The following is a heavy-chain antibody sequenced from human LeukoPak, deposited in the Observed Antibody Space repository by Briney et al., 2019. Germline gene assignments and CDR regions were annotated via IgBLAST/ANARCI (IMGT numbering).Heavy chain of an antibody. V-gene: IGHV4-59*11. CDR3: ARYDYWFDP. CDR2: IYYSGST. CDR1: GGSISSHY. J-gene: IGHJ5*02. D-gene: IGHD3-3*01. Sequence: PSETLSLTCTVSGGSISSHYWSWIRQPPGKGLEWIGYIYYSGSTNYNPSLKSRVTISVDTSKNQFSLKLSSVTAADTAVYCCARYDYWFDPWGQGTLVTVSS.